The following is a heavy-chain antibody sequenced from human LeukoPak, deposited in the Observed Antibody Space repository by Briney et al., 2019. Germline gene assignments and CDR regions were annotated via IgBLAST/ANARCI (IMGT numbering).Heavy chain of an antibody. CDR1: GVSISNYF. V-gene: IGHV4-4*07. Sequence: SETLSLTCNVFGVSISNYFWSWLRQPAGKGLEWIGRFYASGTTYYNPSLRSRVTLSMDTSKNHFSLKLSSVTAADTAVYYCARTHCGGGSCDTFDPWGQGTLVTVSS. J-gene: IGHJ5*02. CDR3: ARTHCGGGSCDTFDP. CDR2: FYASGTT. D-gene: IGHD2-21*01.